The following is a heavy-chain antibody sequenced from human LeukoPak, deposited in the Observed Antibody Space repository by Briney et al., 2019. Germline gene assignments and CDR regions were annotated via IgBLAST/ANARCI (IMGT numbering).Heavy chain of an antibody. D-gene: IGHD3-22*01. V-gene: IGHV3-21*01. CDR1: GFTFSSYS. Sequence: GSLRLSCAASGFTFSSYSMNWVRQAPGKGLEWVSSISSSSSYIYYADSVKGRFTISRDNAKNSLYLQMNSLRAEDTAVYYCARATYDYYDSSGSGSRLFDYWGQGTLVTVSS. CDR3: ARATYDYYDSSGSGSRLFDY. CDR2: ISSSSSYI. J-gene: IGHJ4*02.